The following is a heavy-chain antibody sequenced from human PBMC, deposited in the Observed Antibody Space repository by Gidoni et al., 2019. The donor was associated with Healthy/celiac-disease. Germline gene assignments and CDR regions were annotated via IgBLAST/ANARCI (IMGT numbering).Heavy chain of an antibody. CDR1: GGSFSGYY. Sequence: QVQLQQWCAGLLMPSETLSLTCAVYGGSFSGYYWSWIRQPPGKGLEWIGEINHSGSTNYNPSLKSRVTISVDTAKNQFSLKLSSVTAADTAVYYCAVTTVTTWPAFDIWGQGTMVTVSS. D-gene: IGHD4-17*01. J-gene: IGHJ3*02. CDR3: AVTTVTTWPAFDI. CDR2: INHSGST. V-gene: IGHV4-34*01.